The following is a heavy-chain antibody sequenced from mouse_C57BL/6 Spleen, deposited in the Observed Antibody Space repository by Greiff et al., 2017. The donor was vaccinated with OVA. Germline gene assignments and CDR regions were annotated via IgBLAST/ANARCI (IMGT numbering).Heavy chain of an antibody. J-gene: IGHJ2*01. V-gene: IGHV1-55*01. Sequence: QVQLQQPGAELVKPGASVKMSCKASGYTFTSCWITWVKQRPGQGLEWIGDIYPGSGSTNYNEKFKSKATLTVDTSSSTAYMQLSSLTSEDSAVYYCARSGSNRGSDYWGQGTTLTVSS. CDR2: IYPGSGST. CDR3: ARSGSNRGSDY. CDR1: GYTFTSCW. D-gene: IGHD2-5*01.